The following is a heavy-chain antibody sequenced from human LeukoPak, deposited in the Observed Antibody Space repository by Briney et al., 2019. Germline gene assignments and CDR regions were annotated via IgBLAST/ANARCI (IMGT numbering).Heavy chain of an antibody. CDR3: ARVLTTVTSIDY. J-gene: IGHJ4*02. D-gene: IGHD4-17*01. CDR1: GGSISSGDYY. CDR2: IYYSGST. V-gene: IGHV4-30-4*01. Sequence: ESSETLSLTCTVSGGSISSGDYYWSWIRQPPGKGLEWIGYIYYSGSTYYNPSLKSRVTISVDTSKNQFSLKLSSVTAADTAVYYCARVLTTVTSIDYWGQGTLVTVSS.